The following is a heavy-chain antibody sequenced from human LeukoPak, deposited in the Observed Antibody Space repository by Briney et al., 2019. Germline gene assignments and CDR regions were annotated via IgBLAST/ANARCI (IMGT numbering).Heavy chain of an antibody. V-gene: IGHV1-18*01. CDR3: ARDADGSGTMLDF. CDR1: GYTSRSYG. D-gene: IGHD3-10*01. CDR2: INVNDGST. J-gene: IGHJ4*02. Sequence: AAVKVSCKASGYTSRSYGITWVRQAPGQGLEWMGWINVNDGSTNYAQKLQGRVTITTDTSSDTAYMELRSLRSDDTAVYYCARDADGSGTMLDFWGQGTQVTVSS.